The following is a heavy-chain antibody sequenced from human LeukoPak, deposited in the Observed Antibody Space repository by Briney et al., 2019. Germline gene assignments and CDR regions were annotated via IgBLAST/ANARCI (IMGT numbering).Heavy chain of an antibody. D-gene: IGHD3-16*01. CDR1: GFTFCSYW. Sequence: PGGSLRLSCAASGFTFCSYWMSWVRQAPGKGLEWIGSIYYSGSTYYNPSLKSRVTISVDTSKNQFSLKLSSVTAADSAVYYCARDDYVWGLHLAYWGQGILATVSS. CDR2: IYYSGST. J-gene: IGHJ4*02. CDR3: ARDDYVWGLHLAY. V-gene: IGHV4-39*07.